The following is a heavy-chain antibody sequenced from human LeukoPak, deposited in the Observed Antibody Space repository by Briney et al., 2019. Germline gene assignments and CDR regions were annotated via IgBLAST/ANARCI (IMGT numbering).Heavy chain of an antibody. D-gene: IGHD2-15*01. J-gene: IGHJ5*02. CDR1: GYTFTNYG. CDR2: ISAYNGNT. CDR3: ARSKDCSGGSCYHRGDWFAP. Sequence: AAVKVSCKASGYTFTNYGISWVRQAPGQGLEWMGWISAYNGNTKSAQSFQSRVTMTTDTPTRTAYMELRRLRSDDTSVYYCARSKDCSGGSCYHRGDWFAPWGQGTLVTVYS. V-gene: IGHV1-18*01.